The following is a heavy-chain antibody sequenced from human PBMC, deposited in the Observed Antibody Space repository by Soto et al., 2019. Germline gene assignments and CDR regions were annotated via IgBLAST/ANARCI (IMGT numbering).Heavy chain of an antibody. V-gene: IGHV3-33*01. Sequence: QVQLVESGGGVVQPGRSLRLSCAASGFTFSLYGMHWVRQAPGKGRGWVAVIWYDGSNKFYADSVKGRFTISRDNSKNTLYLQMNSLRDEDTAVYYCARGLRGISFYGMDVWGQGTTVIVSS. J-gene: IGHJ6*02. CDR3: ARGLRGISFYGMDV. CDR2: IWYDGSNK. D-gene: IGHD3-16*01. CDR1: GFTFSLYG.